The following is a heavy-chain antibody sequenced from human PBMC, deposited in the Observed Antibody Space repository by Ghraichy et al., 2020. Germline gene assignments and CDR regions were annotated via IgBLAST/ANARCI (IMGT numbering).Heavy chain of an antibody. Sequence: GGSLRLSCAASGFTFSSYAMSWVRQAPGKGLEWVSAISGSGGSTYYADSVKGRFTISRDNSKNTLYLQMNSLRAEDTAVYYCAKVNYYGSGSYLGVGFDYWGQGTLVTVSS. CDR2: ISGSGGST. J-gene: IGHJ4*02. V-gene: IGHV3-23*01. CDR3: AKVNYYGSGSYLGVGFDY. D-gene: IGHD3-10*01. CDR1: GFTFSSYA.